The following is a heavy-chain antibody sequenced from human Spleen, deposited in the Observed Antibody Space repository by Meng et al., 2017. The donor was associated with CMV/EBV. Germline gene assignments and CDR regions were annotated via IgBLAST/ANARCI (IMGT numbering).Heavy chain of an antibody. Sequence: QVQLVQSGAEVKKPGASVMVSCKTSGHTFSTYTIHWVRQAPGQRLEWMGWINAGNGNTKYPQKFQGRVTITRDTYASTAYMELSSLRSEDTSVYYCARGNWGSRYFDLWGRGTLVTVSS. D-gene: IGHD7-27*01. V-gene: IGHV1-3*01. CDR3: ARGNWGSRYFDL. CDR2: INAGNGNT. CDR1: GHTFSTYT. J-gene: IGHJ2*01.